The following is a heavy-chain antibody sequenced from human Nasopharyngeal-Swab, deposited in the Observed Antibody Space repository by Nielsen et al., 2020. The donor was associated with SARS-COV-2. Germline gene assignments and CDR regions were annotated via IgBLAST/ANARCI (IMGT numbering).Heavy chain of an antibody. CDR2: ISGSGGST. Sequence: GESLKISCAASGFTFSSYAMSWVRQAPGKGLEWVSAISGSGGSTYYADSVKGRFTISRDNSKNTLYLQMNSLRAEDTAVYYCAKGWFGESRRPPDDAFDIWGQGTMVTVSS. V-gene: IGHV3-23*01. CDR3: AKGWFGESRRPPDDAFDI. D-gene: IGHD3-10*01. J-gene: IGHJ3*02. CDR1: GFTFSSYA.